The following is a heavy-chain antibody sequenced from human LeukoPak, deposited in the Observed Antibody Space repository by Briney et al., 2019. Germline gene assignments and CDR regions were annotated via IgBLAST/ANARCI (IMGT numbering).Heavy chain of an antibody. CDR2: INPNSGGT. J-gene: IGHJ3*02. V-gene: IGHV1-2*02. Sequence: ASVKVSCKASGYTFTGYYMHWVRQAPGQGLEWMGWINPNSGGTNYAQKFQGRVTMTRDTSISTAYMELSRLRSDDTAVYYCARDSYDILTGYYFNAHETAFDIWGQGTMVTVSS. D-gene: IGHD3-9*01. CDR3: ARDSYDILTGYYFNAHETAFDI. CDR1: GYTFTGYY.